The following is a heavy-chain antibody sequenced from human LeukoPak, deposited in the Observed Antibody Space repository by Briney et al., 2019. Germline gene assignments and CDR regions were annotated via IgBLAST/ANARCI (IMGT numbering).Heavy chain of an antibody. Sequence: SETLSLTCSVSGVSISAYYWSWIRQPPGKGLEWIGYIYYSGSTNYNPSLKSRVTISVDTSKNQFSLKLSSVTAADTAVYYCARTVWEAFDIWGQGTMVTVSS. CDR3: ARTVWEAFDI. CDR1: GVSISAYY. V-gene: IGHV4-59*01. CDR2: IYYSGST. J-gene: IGHJ3*02. D-gene: IGHD3-16*01.